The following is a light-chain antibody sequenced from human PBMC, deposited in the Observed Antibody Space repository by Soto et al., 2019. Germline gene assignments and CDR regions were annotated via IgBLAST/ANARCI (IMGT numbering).Light chain of an antibody. Sequence: QAVVTQPPSASGSPGQSVTISCTGTSSDVGAYDYVSWYQQHPGKAPKLMIYEVSQRPSGVPDRFSGSKSGNTASLTISGLQAEDEGDYYCSSFAGINNLLFGGGTKLTV. J-gene: IGLJ2*01. CDR3: SSFAGINNLL. CDR2: EVS. CDR1: SSDVGAYDY. V-gene: IGLV2-8*01.